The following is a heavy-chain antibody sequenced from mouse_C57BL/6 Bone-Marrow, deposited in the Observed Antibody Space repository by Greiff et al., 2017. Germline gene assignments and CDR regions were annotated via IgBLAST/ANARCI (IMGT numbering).Heavy chain of an antibody. CDR3: ARGGYLAWFAY. V-gene: IGHV1-69*01. CDR1: GYTFTSYW. CDR2: IDPSDSYT. D-gene: IGHD2-3*01. J-gene: IGHJ3*01. Sequence: VQLQQPGAELVMPGASVKLSCKASGYTFTSYWMHWVKQRPGQGLEWIGEIDPSDSYTNYNQKFKGKSTLTVDKSSSTAYMQLSSLTSEDSAVYYCARGGYLAWFAYWGQGTVVTVSA.